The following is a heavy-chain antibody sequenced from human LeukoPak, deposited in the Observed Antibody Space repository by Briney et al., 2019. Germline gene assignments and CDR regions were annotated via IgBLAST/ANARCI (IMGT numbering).Heavy chain of an antibody. CDR3: AKEAYYYDSSGYYRYFDY. V-gene: IGHV3-23*01. J-gene: IGHJ4*02. CDR2: ISGSGGST. D-gene: IGHD3-22*01. Sequence: GGSLRLSCAASGFTFSSYAMSWVRQAPGKGLEWVSVISGSGGSTYYADSVKGRFTISRDNSKNTLYLQMNSLRAEDTAVYYCAKEAYYYDSSGYYRYFDYWGQGTLVTVSS. CDR1: GFTFSSYA.